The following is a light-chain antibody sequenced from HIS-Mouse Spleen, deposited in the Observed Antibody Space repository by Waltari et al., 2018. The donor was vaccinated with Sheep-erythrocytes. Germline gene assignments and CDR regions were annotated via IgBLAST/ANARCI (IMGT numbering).Light chain of an antibody. CDR1: QGIRSW. Sequence: DIQMTQSPSSVSASVGDRVTITCRASQGIRSWLAWYQQTPGNAPKLLIYAASILQSGVPSRFSGSGSGTDFTLTISSLQPEDFATYYCQQANSFPITFGQGTRLEIK. CDR3: QQANSFPIT. CDR2: AAS. V-gene: IGKV1-12*01. J-gene: IGKJ5*01.